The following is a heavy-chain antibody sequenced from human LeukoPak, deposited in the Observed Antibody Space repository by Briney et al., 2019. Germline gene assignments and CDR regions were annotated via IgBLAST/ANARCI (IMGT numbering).Heavy chain of an antibody. CDR2: INPNSGGT. D-gene: IGHD3-22*01. CDR1: GYTFTGYY. CDR3: ARVPFYYDKVGYFQH. Sequence: ASVKVSCKASGYTFTGYYMHWVRQAPGQGLEWMGWINPNSGGTNYAQKFQGRVTMTRDTSISTAYMELSRLRSDDTAVYYCARVPFYYDKVGYFQHWGQGSLVTVSS. J-gene: IGHJ1*01. V-gene: IGHV1-2*02.